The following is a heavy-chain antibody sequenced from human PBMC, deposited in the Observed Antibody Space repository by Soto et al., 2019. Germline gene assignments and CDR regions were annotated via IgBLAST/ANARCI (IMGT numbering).Heavy chain of an antibody. CDR3: ARDKGSSSSPFDY. CDR2: ISDTSSIK. D-gene: IGHD2-2*01. V-gene: IGHV3-48*01. Sequence: GGSLRLSCAASGFRFSSYDRNWVRQAPGRGLEWISYISDTSSIKQYADSVKGRFTTSRDNAKNSLYLQMNSLRAEDTAVYYCARDKGSSSSPFDYWGQGTLLTVSS. CDR1: GFRFSSYD. J-gene: IGHJ4*02.